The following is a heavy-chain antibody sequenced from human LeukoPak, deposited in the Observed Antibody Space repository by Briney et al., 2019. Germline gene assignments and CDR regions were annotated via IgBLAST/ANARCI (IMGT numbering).Heavy chain of an antibody. V-gene: IGHV3-7*03. J-gene: IGHJ4*02. CDR2: IKQDGSER. CDR3: TKKTGEY. CDR1: GFTFSNYW. Sequence: GGSLRLSCAASGFTFSNYWMTWVRQAPGKGLEWVANIKQDGSERYYVDSVKGRFTISRDNAKNSLYLQMNSLRVEDTAVYYCTKKTGEYWGQGTLVTVSA.